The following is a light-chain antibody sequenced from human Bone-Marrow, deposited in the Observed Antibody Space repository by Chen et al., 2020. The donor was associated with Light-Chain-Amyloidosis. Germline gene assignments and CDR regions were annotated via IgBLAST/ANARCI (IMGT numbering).Light chain of an antibody. CDR2: GAS. CDR1: QRIWGN. Sequence: VMTQSPVALSVSPGDTATLSCRASQRIWGNLAWYHQRPGQAPRLLIYGASARATGIPARFSGSPFETAFPLTISTIQSEDLAVFYSQQYNNLPLPFVHGTRVDIK. J-gene: IGKJ1*01. CDR3: QQYNNLPLP. V-gene: IGKV3-15*01.